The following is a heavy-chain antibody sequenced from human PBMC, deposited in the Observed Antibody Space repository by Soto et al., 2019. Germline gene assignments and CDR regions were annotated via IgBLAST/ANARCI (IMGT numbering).Heavy chain of an antibody. CDR2: NNYSGNT. CDR3: ATLAYDGNYYFDY. J-gene: IGHJ4*02. D-gene: IGHD3-22*01. CDR1: GGSVSSGRSY. V-gene: IGHV4-61*01. Sequence: VQLQESGPGLVKPSETLSLICTVSGGSVSSGRSYWSWIRQPPGKGLEWIGYNNYSGNTNYNPSFKSRVTISLDTSKNQFSLKLSSVTAADTAVYFCATLAYDGNYYFDYWGQGTLVTVSS.